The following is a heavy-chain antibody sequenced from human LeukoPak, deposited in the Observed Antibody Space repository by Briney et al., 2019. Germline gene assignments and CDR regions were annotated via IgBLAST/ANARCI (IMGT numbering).Heavy chain of an antibody. D-gene: IGHD6-13*01. Sequence: PGGSLRLSCVASGFTFSGYSMNWVRQAPGKGLEWVSSISSSSSYIYYADSVKGRFTISRDNAKNSLYLQMNSLRAEDTAVYYCARVEYSSSWHEDYWGQGTLVTVSS. J-gene: IGHJ4*02. CDR3: ARVEYSSSWHEDY. CDR1: GFTFSGYS. CDR2: ISSSSSYI. V-gene: IGHV3-21*01.